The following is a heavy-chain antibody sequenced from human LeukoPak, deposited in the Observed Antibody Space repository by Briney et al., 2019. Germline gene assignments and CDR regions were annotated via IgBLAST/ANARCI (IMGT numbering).Heavy chain of an antibody. CDR1: GFNLNTYG. D-gene: IGHD3-16*01. CDR2: IQSDGNNI. Sequence: GGSLRLSCTASGFNLNTYGTHWVRQAPGKGLEWVTFIQSDGNNIYYADSVKGRFTIPRDISKNTVYLQMNSLRVEDTAVFYCAKGPFLITRPLDYWGHGTLVTVSS. J-gene: IGHJ4*01. CDR3: AKGPFLITRPLDY. V-gene: IGHV3-30*02.